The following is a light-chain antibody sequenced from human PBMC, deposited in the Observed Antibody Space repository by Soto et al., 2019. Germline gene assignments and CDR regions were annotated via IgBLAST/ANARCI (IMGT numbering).Light chain of an antibody. J-gene: IGKJ2*01. CDR2: AAS. V-gene: IGKV1-39*01. CDR1: QNINTY. Sequence: DIQMTQSPSSLSTSVGDRVTITCRASQNINTYLNWYQQKPGKAPKLLIYAASTLQSGVPSRFSGSGSGTDFTLTISSLQAEDFAAYYCQQSSCTPYTFGQGTKLEIK. CDR3: QQSSCTPYT.